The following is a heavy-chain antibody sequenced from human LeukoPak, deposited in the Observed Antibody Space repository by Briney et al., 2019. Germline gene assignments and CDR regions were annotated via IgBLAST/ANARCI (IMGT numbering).Heavy chain of an antibody. CDR2: IYYSGST. CDR3: ARVPHYLIAAAGTKLNWFDP. D-gene: IGHD6-13*01. Sequence: NSSETLSLTCTVSGGSISSSSYYWGWIRQPPGKGLEWIGSIYYSGSTYYNPSLKSRVTISVDTSKNQFSLKLSSVTAADTAVYYCARVPHYLIAAAGTKLNWFDPWGQGTLVTVSS. V-gene: IGHV4-39*07. J-gene: IGHJ5*02. CDR1: GGSISSSSYY.